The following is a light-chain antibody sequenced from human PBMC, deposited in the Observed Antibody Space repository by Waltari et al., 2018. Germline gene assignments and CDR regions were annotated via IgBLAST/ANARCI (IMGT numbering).Light chain of an antibody. J-gene: IGLJ3*02. V-gene: IGLV1-51*02. CDR2: ETN. CDR1: PSHVGNNG. CDR3: GTWDSSLALWL. Sequence: QSVLTQPPSVSAAPGHKVSISCSGTPSHVGNNGVFWYRQLPGSAPKLLIYETNGRPTGTPDRFSGSKSATTAILDIAGLQPGDEADYYCGTWDSSLALWLFGGGTKLTV.